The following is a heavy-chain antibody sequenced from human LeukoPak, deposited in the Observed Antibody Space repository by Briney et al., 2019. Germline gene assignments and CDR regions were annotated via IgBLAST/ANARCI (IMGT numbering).Heavy chain of an antibody. J-gene: IGHJ4*02. V-gene: IGHV3-23*01. Sequence: PGGSLRLSCAASGLTFSSYAMSWVRQAPGKGLEWVSAISGSGGSTYYADSVKGRFTIFRDNSKNTLYLQMNSLRAEDTAVYYCAKDLYSSGWYYFDYWGQGTLVTVSS. CDR2: ISGSGGST. CDR1: GLTFSSYA. D-gene: IGHD6-19*01. CDR3: AKDLYSSGWYYFDY.